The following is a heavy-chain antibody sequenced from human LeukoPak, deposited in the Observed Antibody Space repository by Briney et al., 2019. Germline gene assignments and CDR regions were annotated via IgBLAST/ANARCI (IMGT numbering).Heavy chain of an antibody. CDR2: ISRGGDSM. D-gene: IGHD3-10*01. J-gene: IGHJ6*04. CDR1: GFTFSDHY. V-gene: IGHV3-11*01. Sequence: GGSLRLSCAASGFTFSDHYMTWIRQAPGKGLEWVSYISRGGDSMYYADSVKGRFTISRDNGKNSLYLQMNSLRPEDTAVYYCAKDLDYYALRSPSLDVWGKGTTVTISS. CDR3: AKDLDYYALRSPSLDV.